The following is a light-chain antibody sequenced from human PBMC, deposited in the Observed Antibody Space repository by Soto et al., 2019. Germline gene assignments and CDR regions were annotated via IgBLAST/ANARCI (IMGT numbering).Light chain of an antibody. J-gene: IGKJ4*01. CDR3: QQYYETPLT. Sequence: DIVMTQSPDSLAVSLGERATINCKSSQSVLYSSNNKNFLAWYQQKPSQPPTLLIYWASTRESGVPDRFSGSGSGTDFTLTISSLQAEDMAVYYWQQYYETPLTFGGGTKVEIK. CDR1: QSVLYSSNNKNF. V-gene: IGKV4-1*01. CDR2: WAS.